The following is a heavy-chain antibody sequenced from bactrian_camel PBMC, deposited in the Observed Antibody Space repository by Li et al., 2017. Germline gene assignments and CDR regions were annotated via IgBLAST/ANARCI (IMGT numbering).Heavy chain of an antibody. CDR2: ISSDGST. CDR3: EAGQTQAACDTLYR. J-gene: IGHJ4*01. V-gene: IGHV3S55*01. D-gene: IGHD3*01. Sequence: HVQLVESGGGSVQAGGSLRLSCAISGRSNENYFLAWFRQPPGQERELVASISSDGSTRYADFVSGRFTISQDMRKATAYLQMNNLKTEDTAVYYCEAGQTQAACDTLYRRGQGTQVTVS. CDR1: GRSNENYF.